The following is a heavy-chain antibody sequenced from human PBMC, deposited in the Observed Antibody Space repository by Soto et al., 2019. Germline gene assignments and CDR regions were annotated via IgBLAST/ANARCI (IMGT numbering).Heavy chain of an antibody. V-gene: IGHV1-69*12. Sequence: QVQLVQSGAEVKKPGSSVKVSCKASGGTFSSYAISWVRQAPGQGLEWMGGIIPIFGTANYAQKFQGRVTFTADETTSTAYMELSSLRSEDTAVYYCARGVVLVPAAKIWFDPGGQGTLVTVSS. D-gene: IGHD2-2*01. CDR3: ARGVVLVPAAKIWFDP. CDR2: IIPIFGTA. J-gene: IGHJ5*02. CDR1: GGTFSSYA.